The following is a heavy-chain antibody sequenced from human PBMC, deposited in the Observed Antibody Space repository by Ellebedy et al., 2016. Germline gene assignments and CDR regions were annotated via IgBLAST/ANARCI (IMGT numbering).Heavy chain of an antibody. J-gene: IGHJ4*02. D-gene: IGHD3-22*01. CDR2: IHPSGGRT. Sequence: ASVKVSXXASGYTFTSYYMHWVRQAPGQGLEWMGMIHPSGGRTRYAQKFQGRVTVTRDTSTSIVYMELNSLRSEDTAVYFCARDDSTGYRPGLWGQGTLVTVSS. V-gene: IGHV1-46*01. CDR3: ARDDSTGYRPGL. CDR1: GYTFTSYY.